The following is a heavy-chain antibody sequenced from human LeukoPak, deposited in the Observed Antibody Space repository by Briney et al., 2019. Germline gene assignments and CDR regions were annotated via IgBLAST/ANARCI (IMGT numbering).Heavy chain of an antibody. J-gene: IGHJ4*02. CDR1: GFTFSSYA. D-gene: IGHD3-10*01. Sequence: GGSLRLSCAASGFTFSSYAMRWVRQAPGKGLEWVSAISGSGGSTYYADSVKGRFTISRDNSKNPLYLQMNSLRAEDPAVYYCAKDFRRYYHFAYWGQATLVTVSS. CDR3: AKDFRRYYHFAY. CDR2: ISGSGGST. V-gene: IGHV3-23*01.